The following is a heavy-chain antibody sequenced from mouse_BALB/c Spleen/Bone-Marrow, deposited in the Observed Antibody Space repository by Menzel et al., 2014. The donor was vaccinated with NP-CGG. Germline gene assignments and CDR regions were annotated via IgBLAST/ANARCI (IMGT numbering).Heavy chain of an antibody. D-gene: IGHD2-3*01. J-gene: IGHJ2*01. CDR2: VNPNIGGT. CDR3: ARGRWYY. Sequence: EVQLQQSGPELVKPGASVKISCKTSGYTFSDYTLHWVKQSHGKSLEWIGGVNPNIGGTSYNQKFKSKASLTVNKSSTTAYMEPRSLTSDDSAVYYCARGRWYYWGQGTTLTVSS. V-gene: IGHV1-22*01. CDR1: GYTFSDYT.